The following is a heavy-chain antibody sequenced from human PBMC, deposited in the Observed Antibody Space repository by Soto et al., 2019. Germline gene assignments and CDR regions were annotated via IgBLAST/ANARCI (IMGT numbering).Heavy chain of an antibody. Sequence: SETLSLTCTVSGGSISSYYWSWIRQPPGKGLEWIGYIYYSGSTNYNPSLKSRVTISVDTSKNQFSLKLSSVTAADTAVYYCARDGAAARFVLGYYYGMDVWGQGTTVTVSS. V-gene: IGHV4-59*01. CDR1: GGSISSYY. CDR3: ARDGAAARFVLGYYYGMDV. CDR2: IYYSGST. J-gene: IGHJ6*02. D-gene: IGHD6-6*01.